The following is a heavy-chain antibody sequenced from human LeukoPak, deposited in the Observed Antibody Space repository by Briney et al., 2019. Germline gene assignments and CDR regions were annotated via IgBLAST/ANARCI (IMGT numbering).Heavy chain of an antibody. J-gene: IGHJ4*02. CDR2: IPNDGSKT. CDR3: ANERGYNYGYSFDY. Sequence: GGSLRLSCAASGFTFSTYSMTWVRQAPGKGLEWVAAIPNDGSKTYYADSVKGRFTISRDNSKNTLYLQMNSLRTEDTAVYYCANERGYNYGYSFDYWGQGTLVTVSS. D-gene: IGHD5-18*01. CDR1: GFTFSTYS. V-gene: IGHV3-30-3*02.